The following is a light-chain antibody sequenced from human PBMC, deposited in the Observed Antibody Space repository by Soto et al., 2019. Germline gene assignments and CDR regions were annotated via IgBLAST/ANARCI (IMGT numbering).Light chain of an antibody. J-gene: IGKJ5*01. V-gene: IGKV3D-15*01. CDR3: QLYGVSPL. Sequence: ISMTQSPAIFSVSPLEIASLSFRASQSVSSHVVWYQQKPGQAPRLLISDSSNRATDIPDRFSGSASGTDFSLTINRLETEDFAVYYCQLYGVSPLFGQGTRLEIK. CDR2: DSS. CDR1: QSVSSH.